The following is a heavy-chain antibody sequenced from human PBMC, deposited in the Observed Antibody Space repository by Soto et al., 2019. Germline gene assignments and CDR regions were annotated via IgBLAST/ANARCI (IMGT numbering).Heavy chain of an antibody. CDR3: AKENGYSSSWFEFDY. J-gene: IGHJ4*02. CDR1: GFTFSSYA. CDR2: ISGSGGST. V-gene: IGHV3-23*01. Sequence: EVQLLESGGGLVQPGGSLRLSCAASGFTFSSYAMSWVRQAPGKGLEWVSAISGSGGSTYYADSVKGRFAISRDNSKNTRYLQMNSLRAEDTAVYYCAKENGYSSSWFEFDYWGQGTLVTVSS. D-gene: IGHD6-13*01.